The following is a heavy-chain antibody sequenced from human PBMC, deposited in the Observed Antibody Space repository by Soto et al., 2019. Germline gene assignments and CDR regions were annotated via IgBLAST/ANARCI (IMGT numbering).Heavy chain of an antibody. D-gene: IGHD3-22*01. J-gene: IGHJ4*02. CDR1: GFTFSSYA. CDR3: ARERAIVVVIPFDY. V-gene: IGHV3-30-3*01. CDR2: ISYDGSNK. Sequence: GGSLRLSCAASGFTFSSYAMHWVRQAPGKGLGWVAVISYDGSNKYYADSVKGRFTISRDNSKNTLYLQMNSLRAEDTAVYYCARERAIVVVIPFDYWGQGTLVTVSS.